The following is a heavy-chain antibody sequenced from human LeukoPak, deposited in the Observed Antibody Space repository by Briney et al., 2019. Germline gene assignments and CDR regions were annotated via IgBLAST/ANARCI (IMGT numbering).Heavy chain of an antibody. CDR1: GFTFSIYG. CDR3: AKDVGSSSFWYFDL. J-gene: IGHJ2*01. D-gene: IGHD6-6*01. CDR2: MSDSGGAT. Sequence: GGSLRLSCAASGFTFSIYGMSWVRQAPGKGLDWVSSMSDSGGATYYADSVKGRFTISRDNSKNTLYLQMNSLRAEDTAVYYCAKDVGSSSFWYFDLWGHGTLVTVSS. V-gene: IGHV3-23*01.